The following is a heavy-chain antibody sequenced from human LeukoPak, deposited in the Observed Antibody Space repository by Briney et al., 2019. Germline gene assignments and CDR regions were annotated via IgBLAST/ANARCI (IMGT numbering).Heavy chain of an antibody. CDR3: ARSRTGGPTRLEFDY. D-gene: IGHD2-2*01. V-gene: IGHV3-30*04. CDR2: ISYDGSNK. CDR1: GFTFSSYA. Sequence: GGSLRLSCAASGFTFSSYAMHWVRQAPGKGLEWVAVISYDGSNKYYADSVKGRFTISRDNSKNTLHLQMNSLRAEDTAVYYCARSRTGGPTRLEFDYWGQGTLVTVSS. J-gene: IGHJ4*02.